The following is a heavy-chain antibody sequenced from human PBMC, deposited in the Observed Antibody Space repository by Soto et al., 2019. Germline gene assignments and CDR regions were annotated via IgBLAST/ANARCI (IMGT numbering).Heavy chain of an antibody. D-gene: IGHD2-15*01. J-gene: IGHJ4*02. CDR3: AKVPPRYSSGGSCYGHDY. V-gene: IGHV1-69*13. Sequence: GASVKASCKASGGTFSSYAISWVRQAPGQGLEWMGGIIPIFGTANYAQKFQGRVTITADESTSTAYMELNSLRAEDTAVYYCAKVPPRYSSGGSCYGHDYWGQGTLVTVSS. CDR2: IIPIFGTA. CDR1: GGTFSSYA.